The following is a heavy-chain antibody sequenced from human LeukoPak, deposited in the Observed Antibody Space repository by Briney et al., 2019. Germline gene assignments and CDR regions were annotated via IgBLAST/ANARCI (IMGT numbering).Heavy chain of an antibody. CDR1: GGTFSGYA. J-gene: IGHJ4*02. D-gene: IGHD3-22*01. V-gene: IGHV1-69*13. Sequence: SVKVSCEASGGTFSGYAISWVRQAPGQGLEWMGGIIPIFGTANYAQKFQGRVTITADESTSTAYMELSSLRSEDTAVYYCARVGADDYYDSSVYLYYFDYWGQGTLVTVSS. CDR3: ARVGADDYYDSSVYLYYFDY. CDR2: IIPIFGTA.